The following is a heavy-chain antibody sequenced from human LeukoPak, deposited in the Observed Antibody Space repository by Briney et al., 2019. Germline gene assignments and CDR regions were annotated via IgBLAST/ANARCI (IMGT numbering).Heavy chain of an antibody. V-gene: IGHV4-61*02. Sequence: SETLSLTCTVSGGSISSGSYYWSWIRQPAGKGLEWIGRIYTSGSTNYNPSLKSRVTISVDTSKNQFSLKVNSVTAADTAVYYCARDAGHQLSRRNYYAMDVWGQGTTVTVSS. D-gene: IGHD2-2*01. CDR3: ARDAGHQLSRRNYYAMDV. CDR2: IYTSGST. CDR1: GGSISSGSYY. J-gene: IGHJ6*02.